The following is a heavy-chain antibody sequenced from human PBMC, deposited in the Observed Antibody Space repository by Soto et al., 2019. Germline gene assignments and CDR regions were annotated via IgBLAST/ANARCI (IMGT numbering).Heavy chain of an antibody. V-gene: IGHV4-39*01. D-gene: IGHD2-15*01. CDR3: ARLRCSGGSCYSFTYYYYMDV. Sequence: QLQLQESGPGLVKPSETLSLTCTVSGGSISSSSYYWGWIRQPPGKGLEWIGSIYYSGSTYYNPSLKRRVTISVDTAKNQFSLKLSSVTAADTAVYYCARLRCSGGSCYSFTYYYYMDVWGKGTAVTVSS. J-gene: IGHJ6*03. CDR1: GGSISSSSYY. CDR2: IYYSGST.